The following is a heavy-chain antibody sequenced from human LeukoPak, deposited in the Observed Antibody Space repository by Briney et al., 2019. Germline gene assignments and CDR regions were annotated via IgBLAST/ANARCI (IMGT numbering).Heavy chain of an antibody. CDR3: AKDSVVGVDYYYGMDV. D-gene: IGHD2-15*01. CDR1: GFTFDDYA. J-gene: IGHJ6*02. V-gene: IGHV3-9*01. CDR2: ISWNSGSI. Sequence: SLRLSCAASGFTFDDYAMHWVRQAPGKGLEWVSGISWNSGSIGYADSVKGRFTISRDNAKNSLYLQMNSLRAEDTALYYCAKDSVVGVDYYYGMDVWGQGTTVTVSS.